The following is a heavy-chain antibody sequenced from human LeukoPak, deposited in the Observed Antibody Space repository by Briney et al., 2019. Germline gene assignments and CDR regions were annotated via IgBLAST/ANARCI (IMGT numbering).Heavy chain of an antibody. CDR1: GGSFSGYY. CDR2: INHSGST. J-gene: IGHJ4*02. Sequence: SETLSLTCAVYGGSFSGYYWSWVRQPPGKGLEWIGEINHSGSTNYNPSLKSRVTISVDTSKNQFPLKLSSVTAADTAVYYCARTRYYYDSSGYYDWGQGTLVTVSS. V-gene: IGHV4-34*01. CDR3: ARTRYYYDSSGYYD. D-gene: IGHD3-22*01.